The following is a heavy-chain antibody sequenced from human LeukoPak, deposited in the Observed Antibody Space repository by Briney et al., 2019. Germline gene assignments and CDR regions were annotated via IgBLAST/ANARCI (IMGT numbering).Heavy chain of an antibody. CDR3: ARVFPRYYYDSSGHLGYDY. CDR1: GGSISSGSYY. D-gene: IGHD3-22*01. CDR2: IYTSGST. Sequence: PSETLSLTCTVSGGSISSGSYYWRWIRQPAGKGLEWIGRIYTSGSTNYNPSLKSRVTISVDTSKNQFSLKLSSVTAADTAVYYCARVFPRYYYDSSGHLGYDYWGQGTLVTVSS. V-gene: IGHV4-61*02. J-gene: IGHJ4*02.